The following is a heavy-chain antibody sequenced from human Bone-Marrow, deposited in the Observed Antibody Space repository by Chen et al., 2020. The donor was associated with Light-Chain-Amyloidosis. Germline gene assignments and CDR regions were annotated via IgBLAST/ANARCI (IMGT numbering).Heavy chain of an antibody. J-gene: IGHJ5*02. CDR2: IRSKAYGGTT. V-gene: IGHV3-49*04. CDR1: GFTFGDYA. CDR3: TRDVPSKARFLEWVGFDP. D-gene: IGHD3-3*01. Sequence: EVQLVESGGGLVQPGRSLRLSCTASGFTFGDYAMSWVRQAPGKGLEWVGFIRSKAYGGTTEYAASVKGRFTISRDASKSIAYLQMNSLKTEDTAVYYCTRDVPSKARFLEWVGFDPWGQGTLVTVSS.